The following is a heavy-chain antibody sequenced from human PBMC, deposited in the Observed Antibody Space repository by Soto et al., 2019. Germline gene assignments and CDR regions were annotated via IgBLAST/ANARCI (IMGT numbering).Heavy chain of an antibody. CDR1: GLTFSNAW. CDR3: TTEVITMVRGVITNLSDY. D-gene: IGHD3-10*01. J-gene: IGHJ4*02. Sequence: GGSLRLSCAASGLTFSNAWMNWVRQAPGKGLEWVGRIKSKTDGGTTDYAAPVKGRFTISRDDSKNTLYLQMNSLKTEDTAVYYCTTEVITMVRGVITNLSDYWGQGTLVTVSS. CDR2: IKSKTDGGTT. V-gene: IGHV3-15*07.